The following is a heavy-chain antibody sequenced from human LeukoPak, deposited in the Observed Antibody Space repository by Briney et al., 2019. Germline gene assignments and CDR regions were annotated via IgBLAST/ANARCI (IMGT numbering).Heavy chain of an antibody. CDR3: ERSGSRAYGMDV. Sequence: PSETLSLTCSVSGGSISSDYCSWIRQPPGKGLEWIGRIDYSGSTNYNPSLKSRVTISVDTSKNQISLKLSAVAAADTAVYDCERSGSRAYGMDVWGQGTTVTVSS. CDR2: IDYSGST. J-gene: IGHJ6*02. D-gene: IGHD3-10*01. CDR1: GGSISSDY. V-gene: IGHV4-59*01.